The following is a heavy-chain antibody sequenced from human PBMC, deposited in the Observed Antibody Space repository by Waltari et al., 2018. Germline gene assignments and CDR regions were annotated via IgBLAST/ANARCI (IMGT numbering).Heavy chain of an antibody. Sequence: QVQLVQSGSELKEPGASVKVSCQTSGYTFISNAMNWLRQAPGQGLQWMGWINTKTGNPTYAQGFTGRFVVSLDTAVGTAYLQINSLEAADTAVYYCAAGLDYLSSYCDPWGQGTLVTVSS. V-gene: IGHV7-4-1*02. CDR1: GYTFISNA. CDR3: AAGLDYLSSYCDP. D-gene: IGHD2-21*01. CDR2: INTKTGNP. J-gene: IGHJ5*02.